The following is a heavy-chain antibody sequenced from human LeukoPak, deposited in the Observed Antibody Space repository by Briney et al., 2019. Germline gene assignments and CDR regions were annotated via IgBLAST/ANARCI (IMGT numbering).Heavy chain of an antibody. J-gene: IGHJ4*02. V-gene: IGHV4-34*01. Sequence: SETLSLTCAVYGGPFSGYYWSWIGQPPGKGLEWIGEINHSGSTNYNPSLKSRVTISVDTSKNQFSLKLSSVTAADTAVYYCAGGYEYYFDYWGQGTLVTVSS. CDR2: INHSGST. CDR1: GGPFSGYY. CDR3: AGGYEYYFDY. D-gene: IGHD3-22*01.